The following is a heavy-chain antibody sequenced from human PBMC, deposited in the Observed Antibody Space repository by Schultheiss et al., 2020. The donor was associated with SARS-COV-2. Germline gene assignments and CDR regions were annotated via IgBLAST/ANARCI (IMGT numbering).Heavy chain of an antibody. D-gene: IGHD2-21*02. V-gene: IGHV4-39*07. Sequence: SETLSLTCSVSGGSIRNSGHNWGWIRQPPGKGLEWIGNIYYSGSTYDNPSLKSRVTISVDTSKNQFSLKLSSVTAADTAVYYCARGNVVVTHWYFDLWGRGTLVTVSS. CDR1: GGSIRNSGHN. CDR3: ARGNVVVTHWYFDL. J-gene: IGHJ2*01. CDR2: IYYSGST.